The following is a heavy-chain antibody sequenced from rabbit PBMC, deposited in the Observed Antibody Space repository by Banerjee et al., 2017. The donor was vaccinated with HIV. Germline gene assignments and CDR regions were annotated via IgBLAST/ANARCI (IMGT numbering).Heavy chain of an antibody. CDR1: GFSFSASYY. CDR3: ARGSDDYKL. D-gene: IGHD1-1*01. CDR2: IYAGSSGST. Sequence: QEQLEESGGDLVKPEGSLTLTCTASGFSFSASYYMCWVRQAPGKGLEWIACIYAGSSGSTGYASWAKGRFTISKTSSTTVTLQMTSLTVADTATYFCARGSDDYKLWGQGTLVTVS. J-gene: IGHJ6*01. V-gene: IGHV1S45*01.